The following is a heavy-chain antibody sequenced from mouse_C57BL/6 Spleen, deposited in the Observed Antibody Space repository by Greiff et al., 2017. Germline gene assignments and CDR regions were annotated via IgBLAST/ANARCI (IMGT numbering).Heavy chain of an antibody. CDR1: GYTFTSYW. Sequence: QVQLQQPGAELVRPGSSVKLSCKASGYTFTSYWMDWVKQRPGQGLEWIGNIYPSDSETHYNQKFKDKATLTVDKSSSTDYMQLSSLTSEDSAVYYCARPSGSSPDWYFDVWGTGTTVTVSS. J-gene: IGHJ1*03. CDR2: IYPSDSET. CDR3: ARPSGSSPDWYFDV. V-gene: IGHV1-61*01. D-gene: IGHD1-1*01.